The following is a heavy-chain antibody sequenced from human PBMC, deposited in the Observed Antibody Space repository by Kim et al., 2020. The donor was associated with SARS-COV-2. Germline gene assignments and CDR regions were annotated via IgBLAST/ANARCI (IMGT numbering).Heavy chain of an antibody. V-gene: IGHV3-33*06. D-gene: IGHD3-10*01. CDR2: IWYDGSNK. Sequence: GGSLRLSCAASGFTFSSYGMHWVRQAPGKGLEWVAVIWYDGSNKYYADSVKGRFTISRDNSKNTLYLQMNSLRAEDTAVYYCAKENYGSGSYYFWFDPWGQGNLGTVSS. CDR3: AKENYGSGSYYFWFDP. CDR1: GFTFSSYG. J-gene: IGHJ5*02.